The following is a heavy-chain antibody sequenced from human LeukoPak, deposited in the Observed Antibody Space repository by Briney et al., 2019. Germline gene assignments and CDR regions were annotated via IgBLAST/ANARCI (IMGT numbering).Heavy chain of an antibody. CDR1: GFTFSSYA. D-gene: IGHD5-18*01. CDR2: ISYDGSNK. J-gene: IGHJ5*02. CDR3: AREGTNVDTAMASDWFDP. Sequence: GGSLRLSCAASGFTFSSYAMHWVRQAPGKGLEWVAVISYDGSNKYYADSVKGRFTISRDNSKNTLYLQMNSLRAGDTAVYYCAREGTNVDTAMASDWFDPWGQGTLVTVSS. V-gene: IGHV3-30-3*01.